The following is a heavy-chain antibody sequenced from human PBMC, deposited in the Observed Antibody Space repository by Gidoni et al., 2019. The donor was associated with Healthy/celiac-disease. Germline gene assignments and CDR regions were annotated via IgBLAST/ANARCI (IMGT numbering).Heavy chain of an antibody. Sequence: QLQLQESGPGLVKPSATLSLTCTVSGGSISSSSYYWGWIRQPPGKGLEWIGSIYYSGSTYYNPSLKSRVTISVDTSKNQFSLKLSSVTAADTAVYYCARVLATYYYDSSGFDYWGQGTLVTVSS. D-gene: IGHD3-22*01. J-gene: IGHJ4*02. V-gene: IGHV4-39*07. CDR1: GGSISSSSYY. CDR2: IYYSGST. CDR3: ARVLATYYYDSSGFDY.